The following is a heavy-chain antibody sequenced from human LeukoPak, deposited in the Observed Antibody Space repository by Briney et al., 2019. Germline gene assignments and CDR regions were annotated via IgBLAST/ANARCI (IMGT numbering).Heavy chain of an antibody. D-gene: IGHD3-10*01. CDR1: GGSFSSGDYY. CDR2: IYNSGST. CDR3: ARDYGSGSQFYYYYGMDV. Sequence: PSGTLSLTCTVSGGSFSSGDYYWSWIRQPPGKGLEWIGYIYNSGSTYYNPSLKSRVTISLDTSKKQFSLKLRSVTAADTAVYYCARDYGSGSQFYYYYGMDVWGQGTTVTVSS. J-gene: IGHJ6*02. V-gene: IGHV4-30-4*01.